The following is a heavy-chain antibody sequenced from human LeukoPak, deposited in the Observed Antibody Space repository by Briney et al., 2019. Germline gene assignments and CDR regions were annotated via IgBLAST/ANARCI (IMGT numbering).Heavy chain of an antibody. J-gene: IGHJ5*02. D-gene: IGHD3-10*01. Sequence: ASVKVSCKASGYTFTGYYMHWVRQAPGQGLEWMGWINPNSGGTNYAQKFQGWVTMTRDTSISTAHMELSRLRSDDTAVYYCAREGRGSGSYYTFWFDPWGQGTLVTVSS. CDR2: INPNSGGT. CDR1: GYTFTGYY. V-gene: IGHV1-2*04. CDR3: AREGRGSGSYYTFWFDP.